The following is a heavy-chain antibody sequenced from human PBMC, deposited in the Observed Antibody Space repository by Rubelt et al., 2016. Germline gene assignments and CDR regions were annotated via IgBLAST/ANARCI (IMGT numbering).Heavy chain of an antibody. D-gene: IGHD3-3*01. CDR2: MNPNSGHT. V-gene: IGHV1-8*01. J-gene: IGHJ5*02. CDR1: GYTFTSYD. Sequence: QVQLVQSGAEVKKPGASVKVSCKASGYTFTSYDINWVRQATGQGLEWMGWMNPNSGHTGYAQKFQGRVTMTRNTSISTAYMGLSSLRSEDTAVYYCARMVNDFWSGYHNWFDPWGQGTLVTVSS. CDR3: ARMVNDFWSGYHNWFDP.